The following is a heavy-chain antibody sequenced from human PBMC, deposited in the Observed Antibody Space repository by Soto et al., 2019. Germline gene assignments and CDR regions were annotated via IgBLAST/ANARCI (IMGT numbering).Heavy chain of an antibody. CDR3: ARESGDNWDYEAY. J-gene: IGHJ4*02. D-gene: IGHD1-7*01. Sequence: SETLSLTCTVSGGSISSYHWSWIRQSAGKGLEWIGRIYTSGNTHYNPSLKSRVTVSIDTSKNQFSLTVNSVTAADSAVYYCARESGDNWDYEAYWGQGTPVTVSS. CDR2: IYTSGNT. V-gene: IGHV4-4*07. CDR1: GGSISSYH.